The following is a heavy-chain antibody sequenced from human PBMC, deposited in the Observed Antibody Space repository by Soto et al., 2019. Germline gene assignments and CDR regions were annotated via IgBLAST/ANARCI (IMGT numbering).Heavy chain of an antibody. CDR1: GFSLSTSGVG. CDR2: IYWNDDK. Sequence: PSLVNPTQTLTLTCTFSGFSLSTSGVGVGWIRQPPGKALEWLALIYWNDDKRYSPSLKSRLTITKDTSKNQVVLTMTNMDPVDTATYYCAHRFGGHYDFWSGYMYNWFDPWGQGTLVTVSS. CDR3: AHRFGGHYDFWSGYMYNWFDP. J-gene: IGHJ5*02. V-gene: IGHV2-5*01. D-gene: IGHD3-3*01.